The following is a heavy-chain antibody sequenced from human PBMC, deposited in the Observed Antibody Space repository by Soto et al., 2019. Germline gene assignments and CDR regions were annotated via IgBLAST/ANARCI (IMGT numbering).Heavy chain of an antibody. V-gene: IGHV4-34*01. CDR1: GGSFSGYQ. CDR3: XXXXXXXXXXLSRRGGYYYYMDV. CDR2: INDSGNI. D-gene: IGHD3-16*02. J-gene: IGHJ6*03. Sequence: QVQLQQWGAGLLKPSETLSLTCAVYGGSFSGYQWSWIRQTPGKGLEWIGEINDSGNINYNPSLKSRVAILXDXPKXQXXXXXXXXXXXXXXXXXXXXXXXXXXXXLSRRGGYYYYMDVWGKGTTVTVSS.